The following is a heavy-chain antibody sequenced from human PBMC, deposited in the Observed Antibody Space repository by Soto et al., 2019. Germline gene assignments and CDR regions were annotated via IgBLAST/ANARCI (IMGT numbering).Heavy chain of an antibody. CDR2: INAGNGNT. J-gene: IGHJ4*02. V-gene: IGHV1-3*01. CDR1: GYTFTSYA. D-gene: IGHD5-18*01. Sequence: GASVKVSCKASGYTFTSYAMHWVRQAPGQRLEWMGWINAGNGNTKYSQKFQGRVTITRDTSASTAYMELSSLRSEDTAVYYCARDASEGYSYGLPYVTPVYFDYWGQGTLVTVSS. CDR3: ARDASEGYSYGLPYVTPVYFDY.